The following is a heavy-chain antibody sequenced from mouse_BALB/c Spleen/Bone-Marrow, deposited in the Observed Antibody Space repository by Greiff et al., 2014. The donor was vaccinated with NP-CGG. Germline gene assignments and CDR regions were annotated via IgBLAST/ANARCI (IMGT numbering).Heavy chain of an antibody. CDR2: IDPANGNT. Sequence: VQLQQSGAELVEPGASVKLSCTASGFNIKDTYMHWVKQRPEQGLEWIGRIDPANGNTKYDPKFQGKATITADTSSNTAYLQLSSLTSEDTAVYYCARYYYGSRYFDYWGQGTTLTVSS. D-gene: IGHD1-1*01. CDR1: GFNIKDTY. CDR3: ARYYYGSRYFDY. J-gene: IGHJ2*01. V-gene: IGHV14-3*02.